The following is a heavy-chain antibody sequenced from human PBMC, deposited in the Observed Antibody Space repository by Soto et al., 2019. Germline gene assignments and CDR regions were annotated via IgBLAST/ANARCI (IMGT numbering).Heavy chain of an antibody. D-gene: IGHD4-17*01. CDR1: GYTFTGYS. Sequence: QGQLVQSGAEVKTPGASVKVSCKASGYTFTGYSIHWVRQAPGQGLEWMGWINPKSGGTNYAQKFQGRVTMITDTSISTAYMELSRLSSDATAVYYCARDMAYGDFLPALFWGQGTLVTVSS. CDR3: ARDMAYGDFLPALF. V-gene: IGHV1-2*02. J-gene: IGHJ4*02. CDR2: INPKSGGT.